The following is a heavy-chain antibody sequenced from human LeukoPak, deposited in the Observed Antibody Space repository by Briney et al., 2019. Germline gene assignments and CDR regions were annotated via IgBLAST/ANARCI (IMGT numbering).Heavy chain of an antibody. Sequence: GESLKISCKGSGYSFTSYWIGWVRQMPGKGLEWMGIIYPGDSDTRYSPSFQAQSTISADTSISTAYLQWSSLKASDTAMYYCARRFCSSTSCYLTPFDYWGQGTLVTVSS. V-gene: IGHV5-51*01. CDR2: IYPGDSDT. D-gene: IGHD2-2*01. CDR1: GYSFTSYW. J-gene: IGHJ4*02. CDR3: ARRFCSSTSCYLTPFDY.